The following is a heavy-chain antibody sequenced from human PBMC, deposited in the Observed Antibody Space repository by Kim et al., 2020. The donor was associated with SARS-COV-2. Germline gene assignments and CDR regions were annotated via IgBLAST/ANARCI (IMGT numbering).Heavy chain of an antibody. D-gene: IGHD3-9*01. V-gene: IGHV4-39*07. J-gene: IGHJ4*02. Sequence: SETLSLTCTVSGGSISSSSYYWGWIRQPPGKGLEWIGSIYYSGSTYYNLSLKSRVTISVDTSKNQFSLKLSSVTAADTAVYYCARAHYDILTGTTYGKFDSWGQGTLVTVSS. CDR2: IYYSGST. CDR1: GGSISSSSYY. CDR3: ARAHYDILTGTTYGKFDS.